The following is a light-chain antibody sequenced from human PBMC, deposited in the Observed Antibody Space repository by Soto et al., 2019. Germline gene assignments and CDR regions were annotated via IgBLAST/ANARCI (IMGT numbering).Light chain of an antibody. CDR2: ATS. V-gene: IGKV1-39*01. Sequence: DIQLTQSPSSLSASVGDRVTISCRASQSINTYLNWYQKRPGTAPKLLIYATSSLQSGVPSRFSGSGSGTDFTLTISSLELDDFSNYYWQQTYSFPTFGQGTKVDFK. CDR1: QSINTY. J-gene: IGKJ1*01. CDR3: QQTYSFPT.